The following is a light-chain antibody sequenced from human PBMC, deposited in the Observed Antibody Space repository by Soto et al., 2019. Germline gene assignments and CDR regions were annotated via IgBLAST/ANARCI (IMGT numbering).Light chain of an antibody. CDR1: QSVSSW. V-gene: IGKV1-5*03. J-gene: IGKJ5*01. CDR2: KAS. CDR3: HQHGSYPVA. Sequence: DIQMTQSPSTLSASVGDRVIITCRASQSVSSWLAWYQHKPGKAPKLLIYKASSLESGVPSRFSGSGSGTEFTLTINSLQPDDFATYYCHQHGSYPVAFGQGTRLEIK.